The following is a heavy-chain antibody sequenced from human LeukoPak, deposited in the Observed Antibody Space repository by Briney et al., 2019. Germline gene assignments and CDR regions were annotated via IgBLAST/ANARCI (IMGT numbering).Heavy chain of an antibody. CDR3: ARRYFDWLEYYYYGMDV. CDR1: GFTFSSYS. Sequence: GGSLRLSCAASGFTFSSYSMNWVRQAPGKGLEWVSSISSSSSYIYYADSVKGRFTISRDNAKNSLYLQMNSLRAEDTSVYYCARRYFDWLEYYYYGMDVWGQGTTVTVSS. D-gene: IGHD3-9*01. V-gene: IGHV3-21*01. J-gene: IGHJ6*02. CDR2: ISSSSSYI.